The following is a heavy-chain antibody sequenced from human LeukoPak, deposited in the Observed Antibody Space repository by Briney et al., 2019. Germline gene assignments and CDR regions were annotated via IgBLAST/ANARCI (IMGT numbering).Heavy chain of an antibody. CDR3: ARCGSYTNDRQDAFDI. J-gene: IGHJ3*02. Sequence: KAGRSLRLSCAPSAFTFSSYSMNWVRQPPGNGLEWVSSISSSSSYIYYADSVKGRFTISRDNAKNSLYLQMNSLRAEDTAVYYCARCGSYTNDRQDAFDIWGQGTMVTVSS. CDR1: AFTFSSYS. CDR2: ISSSSSYI. D-gene: IGHD1-26*01. V-gene: IGHV3-21*01.